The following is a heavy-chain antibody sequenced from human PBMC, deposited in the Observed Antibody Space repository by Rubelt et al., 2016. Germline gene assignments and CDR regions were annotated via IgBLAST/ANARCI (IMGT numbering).Heavy chain of an antibody. V-gene: IGHV4-4*02. CDR1: GGSISSSNW. CDR3: ARGVVYSSSSVLGY. Sequence: QLQLQESGPGLVKPSETLSLTCTVSGGSISSSNWWSWVRQPPGKGLEWIGEIHHSGSTNYNPSLKSRCTISVEKSKNQFSLKLSSVTAADTAVYYCARGVVYSSSSVLGYWGQGTLVTVSS. CDR2: IHHSGST. J-gene: IGHJ4*02. D-gene: IGHD6-6*01.